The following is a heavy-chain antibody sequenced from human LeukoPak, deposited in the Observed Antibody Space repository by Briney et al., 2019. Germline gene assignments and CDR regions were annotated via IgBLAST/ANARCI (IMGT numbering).Heavy chain of an antibody. CDR1: GGSISSYY. J-gene: IGHJ4*02. CDR3: AREARITLGYNYFDY. CDR2: IYYSGST. D-gene: IGHD5-24*01. V-gene: IGHV4-59*01. Sequence: SETLSLTCTVSGGSISSYYWSWIRQPPGKGLEWIGYIYYSGSTNYNPSLKSRVTISVDTSKNQFSLKLSSVTAADTAVYYCAREARITLGYNYFDYWGQGTLVTVSS.